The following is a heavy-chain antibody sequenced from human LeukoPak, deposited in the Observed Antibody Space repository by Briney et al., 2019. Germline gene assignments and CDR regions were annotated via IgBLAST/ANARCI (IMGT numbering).Heavy chain of an antibody. V-gene: IGHV4-34*01. CDR1: GGSFSGYY. Sequence: SETLSLTCAVYGGSFSGYYLSRIRQPPGKGLEWIGEINHSGSTNYNPSLKSRVTISVDTSKNQFSLKLSSVTAADTAVYYCARGLRKDIVVVVAATPRGAFDIWGQGTMVTVSS. CDR2: INHSGST. D-gene: IGHD2-15*01. CDR3: ARGLRKDIVVVVAATPRGAFDI. J-gene: IGHJ3*02.